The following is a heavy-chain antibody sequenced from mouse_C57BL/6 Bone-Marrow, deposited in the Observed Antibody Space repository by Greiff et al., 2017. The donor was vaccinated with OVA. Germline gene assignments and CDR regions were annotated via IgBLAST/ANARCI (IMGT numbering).Heavy chain of an antibody. D-gene: IGHD1-1*01. CDR1: GYTFTDYY. V-gene: IGHV1-26*01. CDR2: INPNNGGT. J-gene: IGHJ3*01. CDR3: ARYLISCFAY. Sequence: EVQLQQSGPELVKPGASVKISCKASGYTFTDYYMNWVKQSHGKSLEWIGDINPNNGGTSYNQKFKGKATLTVDKSSSTAYMELRSLTSEDSAVYYCARYLISCFAYWGQGTLVTVSA.